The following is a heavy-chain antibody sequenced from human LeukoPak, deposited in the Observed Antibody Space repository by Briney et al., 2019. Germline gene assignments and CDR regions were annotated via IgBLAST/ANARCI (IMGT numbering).Heavy chain of an antibody. J-gene: IGHJ6*02. CDR1: GGSISSYY. CDR2: IYYSGST. V-gene: IGHV4-59*01. CDR3: ARADIDYGSGSYYRRPLYCYGMDV. D-gene: IGHD3-10*01. Sequence: SETLSLTCTVSGGSISSYYWSWIRQPPGKGLEWIGYIYYSGSTNYNPSLKSRVTISVDTSKNQFSLKLSSVTAADTAVYYCARADIDYGSGSYYRRPLYCYGMDVWGQGTTVTVSS.